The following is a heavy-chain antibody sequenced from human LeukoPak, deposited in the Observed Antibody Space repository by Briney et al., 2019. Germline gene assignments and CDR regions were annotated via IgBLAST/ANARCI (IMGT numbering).Heavy chain of an antibody. D-gene: IGHD3-3*01. CDR2: IYYSGST. CDR1: GGSISSSSYY. J-gene: IGHJ4*02. V-gene: IGHV4-39*01. Sequence: SETLSLTCTVSGGSISSSSYYWGWIRQPPGKGLEWIGSIYYSGSTYYNPSLKSRVTISVDTSKNRFSLKLSSVTAADTAVYYCARHGLYSSILGYYFDYWGQGTLVTVSS. CDR3: ARHGLYSSILGYYFDY.